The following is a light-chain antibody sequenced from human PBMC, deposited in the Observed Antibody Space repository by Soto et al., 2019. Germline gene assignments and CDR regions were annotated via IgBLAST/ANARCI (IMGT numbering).Light chain of an antibody. V-gene: IGLV2-14*01. CDR2: DVT. J-gene: IGLJ1*01. CDR1: SSDVGGYKY. Sequence: QSALTQPASVSGSPGQSITISRTGTSSDVGGYKYVSWYQQHPDKAPKLIIYDVTNRPSGISNRFSGSKSGNTASLTISGLQAEDEADYYCSSYTSSSSYVFGTGTKVTVL. CDR3: SSYTSSSSYV.